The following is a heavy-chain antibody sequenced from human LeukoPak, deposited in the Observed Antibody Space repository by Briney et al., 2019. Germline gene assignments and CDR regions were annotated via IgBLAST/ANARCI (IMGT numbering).Heavy chain of an antibody. Sequence: PSETLSLTCTVSGGSISSSSYYWGWIRQPPGKGLEWIGRIYTSGSTNYNPSLKSRVTMSVDTSKNQFSLKLSSVTAADTAVYYCAREETYSSGWYVDYWGQGTLVTVSS. V-gene: IGHV4-39*07. CDR3: AREETYSSGWYVDY. D-gene: IGHD6-19*01. J-gene: IGHJ4*02. CDR1: GGSISSSSYY. CDR2: IYTSGST.